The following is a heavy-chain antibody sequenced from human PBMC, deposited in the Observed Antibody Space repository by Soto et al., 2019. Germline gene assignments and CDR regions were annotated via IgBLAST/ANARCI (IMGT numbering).Heavy chain of an antibody. CDR3: ARSKVAGYYDEHAYFEY. CDR2: IYYSGST. J-gene: IGHJ4*02. V-gene: IGHV4-31*03. Sequence: SETLSLTCTFSVCSIISVCYYLSFIREHPWNGLEWIGYIYYSGSTYYNPSLKSRVTISLDTSKNQFSLKLSSVTAADTAVYYCARSKVAGYYDEHAYFEYWGQGNMLTVSS. CDR1: VCSIISVCYY. D-gene: IGHD3-3*01.